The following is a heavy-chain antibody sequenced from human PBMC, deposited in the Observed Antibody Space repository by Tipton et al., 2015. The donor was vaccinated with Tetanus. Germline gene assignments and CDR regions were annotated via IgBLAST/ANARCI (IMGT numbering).Heavy chain of an antibody. CDR1: GGSISSYY. V-gene: IGHV4-4*07. J-gene: IGHJ4*02. D-gene: IGHD2-8*01. CDR2: IYSSGST. CDR3: ARDPSGGVRYFDY. Sequence: TLSLTCTISGGSISSYYWSWIRQPAGKGLEWIGRIYSSGSTHYNPSLKSRVTISVDTSKNQFSLKLSSVTAADTAVYYCARDPSGGVRYFDYWGQGTLVTVSS.